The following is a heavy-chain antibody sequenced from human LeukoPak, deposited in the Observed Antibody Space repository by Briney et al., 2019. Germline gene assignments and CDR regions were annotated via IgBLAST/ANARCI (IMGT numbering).Heavy chain of an antibody. CDR1: GYTFTGYY. CDR3: ARVRQYGAVAGTAEGYYYGMDV. Sequence: ASVKVSCKASGYTFTGYYMHWVRQAPGQGLEWMGWINPNSGGTNYAQKFQGWVTMTRDTSISTAYMELSRLRSDDTAVYYCARVRQYGAVAGTAEGYYYGMDVWGQGTTVTVSS. V-gene: IGHV1-2*04. CDR2: INPNSGGT. D-gene: IGHD6-19*01. J-gene: IGHJ6*02.